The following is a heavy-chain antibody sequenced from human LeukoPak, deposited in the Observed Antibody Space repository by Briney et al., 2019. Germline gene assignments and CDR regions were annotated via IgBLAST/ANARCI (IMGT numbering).Heavy chain of an antibody. Sequence: ASVKVSCKASGYTFTSYGISWVRQAPGQGLEWMGWISAYNGNTNYAQKLQGRVTMTTDTSTSTAYMELRSLRSDDTAVYYCARDDPHRIAVASSSDYWGQGTLVTVSS. J-gene: IGHJ4*02. D-gene: IGHD6-19*01. CDR1: GYTFTSYG. V-gene: IGHV1-18*01. CDR2: ISAYNGNT. CDR3: ARDDPHRIAVASSSDY.